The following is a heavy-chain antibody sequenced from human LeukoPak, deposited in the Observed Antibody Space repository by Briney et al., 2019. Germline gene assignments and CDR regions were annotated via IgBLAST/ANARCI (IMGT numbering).Heavy chain of an antibody. CDR1: GGSVSSGSYY. V-gene: IGHV4-61*01. J-gene: IGHJ4*02. Sequence: NASETLSLTCAVSGGSVSSGSYYWSWIRQPPGKGLEWIGYIYYSGSTNYNPSLKSRVTISVDTSKNQFSLKLSSVTAADTAVYYCASFPPSIFGVVIAYFDYWGQGTLVTVSS. CDR3: ASFPPSIFGVVIAYFDY. CDR2: IYYSGST. D-gene: IGHD3-3*01.